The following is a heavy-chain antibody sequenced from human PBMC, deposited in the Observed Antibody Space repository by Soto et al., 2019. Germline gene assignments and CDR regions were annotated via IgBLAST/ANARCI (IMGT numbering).Heavy chain of an antibody. D-gene: IGHD1-1*01. Sequence: EVQLLESGGGLVQPGGSLRLSCAASGFTFSTYAMDWVRQAPGKGLEWVSGISASGGSTYYADSVKGRFTISRDNPKNTLYLHMNSLRGEDTAVCYCAKEGDYWNYFDYWGQGTLVTVSS. CDR3: AKEGDYWNYFDY. CDR2: ISASGGST. V-gene: IGHV3-23*01. CDR1: GFTFSTYA. J-gene: IGHJ4*02.